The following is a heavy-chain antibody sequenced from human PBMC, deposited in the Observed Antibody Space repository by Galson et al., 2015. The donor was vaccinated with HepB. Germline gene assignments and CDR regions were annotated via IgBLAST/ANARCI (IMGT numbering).Heavy chain of an antibody. J-gene: IGHJ5*02. D-gene: IGHD6-13*01. CDR3: ARDRVVAGGGDWFDP. CDR1: GFTFSSYW. V-gene: IGHV3-7*01. Sequence: LRLSCAASGFTFSSYWMSWVRQAPGKGLEWVANIKEDGSEKYYADSVKGRFTISRDNAKNSLWLQMNSLRAEDTAVYLCARDRVVAGGGDWFDPWGQGTLVTVSS. CDR2: IKEDGSEK.